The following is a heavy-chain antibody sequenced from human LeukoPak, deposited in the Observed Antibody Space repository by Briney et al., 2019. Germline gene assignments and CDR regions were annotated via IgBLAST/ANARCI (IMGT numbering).Heavy chain of an antibody. CDR2: ISGSGGST. CDR1: GFTFSSYA. V-gene: IGHV3-23*01. J-gene: IGHJ4*02. Sequence: GGSLRLSCAASGFTFSSYAMSWVRQAPGKGLEWVSAISGSGGSTYYADSVKGRFTISRDNSKNTLYLQMNSLRAEDTAVYYCARGGFYYGSEPWDFYDYWGQGTLVTVSS. CDR3: ARGGFYYGSEPWDFYDY. D-gene: IGHD3-10*01.